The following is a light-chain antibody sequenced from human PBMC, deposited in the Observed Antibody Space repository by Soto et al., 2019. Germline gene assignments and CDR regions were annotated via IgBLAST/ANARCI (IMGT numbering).Light chain of an antibody. Sequence: EIVLTQSPGTLSLSPGERATLSCRASQSVSNNYLAWYQQKPGQAPRLLIYGASSRATGIPDRFSGSGSGTDFTVNISRLEPEDFAVYYCQHYGTSPLTFGQGTKLDIK. CDR2: GAS. CDR1: QSVSNNY. V-gene: IGKV3-20*01. J-gene: IGKJ2*01. CDR3: QHYGTSPLT.